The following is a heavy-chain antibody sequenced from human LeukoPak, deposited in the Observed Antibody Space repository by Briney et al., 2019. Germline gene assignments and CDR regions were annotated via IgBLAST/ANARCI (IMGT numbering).Heavy chain of an antibody. D-gene: IGHD6-6*01. CDR2: ISSSSSSTI. J-gene: IGHJ4*02. V-gene: IGHV3-48*01. Sequence: GGSLRLSCAASGFTFSSYSMNWVRQAPGKGLEWVSYISSSSSSTIYYADSVKGRFTISRDNAKNSLYLQMNSLRAEDTAVYYCARDQGYSSSSLDYWGQGTLVTVSS. CDR3: ARDQGYSSSSLDY. CDR1: GFTFSSYS.